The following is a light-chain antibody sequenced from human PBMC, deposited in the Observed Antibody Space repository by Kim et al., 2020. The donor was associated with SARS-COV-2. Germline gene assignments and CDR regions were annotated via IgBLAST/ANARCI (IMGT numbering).Light chain of an antibody. V-gene: IGKV3-20*01. J-gene: IGKJ1*01. CDR1: QNINSDY. CDR2: GAS. CDR3: QQYGSSPQT. Sequence: SPGERATLSCRASQNINSDYVAWYQQQPGQAPRLLIFGASNRASGIPDRVSGSGSGTDFTLTINRLEPEDFAVYYCQQYGSSPQTFGQGTEVEIK.